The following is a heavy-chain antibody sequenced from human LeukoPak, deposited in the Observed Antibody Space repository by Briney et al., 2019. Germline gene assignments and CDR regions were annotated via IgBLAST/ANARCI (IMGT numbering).Heavy chain of an antibody. J-gene: IGHJ4*02. V-gene: IGHV4-30-2*01. D-gene: IGHD6-13*01. Sequence: SETLSLTCAVSGGSISSGGYSWSWLRQPPGTGLEWIGYIYHSGSTYYNPSLKSRVTISVDRSKNQFSLKLSSVTAADTAVYYCARDNRYSSSWYIDYWGQGTLVTVSS. CDR1: GGSISSGGYS. CDR2: IYHSGST. CDR3: ARDNRYSSSWYIDY.